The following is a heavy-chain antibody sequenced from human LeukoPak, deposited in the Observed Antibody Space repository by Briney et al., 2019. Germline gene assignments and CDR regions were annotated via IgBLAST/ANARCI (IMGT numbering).Heavy chain of an antibody. CDR2: IYSGGST. CDR3: AKDLGSHVSPRLDAFDI. CDR1: GFTVSSNY. D-gene: IGHD1-26*01. Sequence: GGSLRLSCAVSGFTVSSNYMSWVRQAPGKGLEWVSVIYSGGSTYYADSVKGRFTISRDNFKSTLYLQMNSLRAEDTAVYYCAKDLGSHVSPRLDAFDIWGQGTMVTVSS. J-gene: IGHJ3*02. V-gene: IGHV3-53*05.